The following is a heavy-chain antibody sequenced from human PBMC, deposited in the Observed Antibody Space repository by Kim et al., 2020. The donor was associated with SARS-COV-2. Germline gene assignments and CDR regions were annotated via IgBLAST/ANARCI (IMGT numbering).Heavy chain of an antibody. CDR1: GGSISSSSYY. CDR2: IYYSGST. D-gene: IGHD3-9*01. Sequence: SETLSLTCTVSGGSISSSSYYWGWIRQPPGKGLEWIGSIYYSGSTYYNPSLKSRVTISVDTSKNQFSLKLSSVTAADTAVYYCARQSRYANLDYWGQGTLVTVSS. V-gene: IGHV4-39*01. J-gene: IGHJ4*02. CDR3: ARQSRYANLDY.